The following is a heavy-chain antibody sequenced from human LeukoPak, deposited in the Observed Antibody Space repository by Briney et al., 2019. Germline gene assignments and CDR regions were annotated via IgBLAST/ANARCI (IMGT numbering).Heavy chain of an antibody. J-gene: IGHJ4*02. Sequence: PGGSLRLSCATSGFAFKDYCMGWVRQAPGKGLEWVSSISSSSSYIYYADSVKGRFTISRDDAKNSLYLQMNSLRAEDTAVYYCFTYFPPQSHQTDYYFDYWGQGTLVTVSS. CDR3: FTYFPPQSHQTDYYFDY. V-gene: IGHV3-21*01. CDR2: ISSSSSYI. D-gene: IGHD3-16*01. CDR1: GFAFKDYC.